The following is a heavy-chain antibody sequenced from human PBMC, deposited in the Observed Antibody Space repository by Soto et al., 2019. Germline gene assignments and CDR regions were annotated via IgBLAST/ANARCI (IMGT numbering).Heavy chain of an antibody. Sequence: VQLAQSGAEVKKPGASVKVSCKTSGDSFNDYYIHWVRQAPGQGLEWMGWINPNGGATKYAQKSQGRVTVTRATSIRTVYMELSSVRSDDTAVYYCARESGGATATLDYYNFYMDVWGKGATVTVSS. V-gene: IGHV1-2*02. D-gene: IGHD5-12*01. CDR1: GDSFNDYY. CDR3: ARESGGATATLDYYNFYMDV. J-gene: IGHJ6*03. CDR2: INPNGGAT.